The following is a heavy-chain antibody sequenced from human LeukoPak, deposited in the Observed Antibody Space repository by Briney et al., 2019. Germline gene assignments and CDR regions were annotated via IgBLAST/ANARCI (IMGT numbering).Heavy chain of an antibody. CDR3: AREGSSWWFGLDY. Sequence: GASVKVSCKASGYTFSGFYIHWVRQAPGQGLEWMGWINPNSGVTNYAQKLQGRVTMTTDTSTSTAYMELRSLRSDDTAVYYCAREGSSWWFGLDYWGQGTLVTVSS. CDR2: INPNSGVT. V-gene: IGHV1-2*02. D-gene: IGHD6-13*01. CDR1: GYTFSGFY. J-gene: IGHJ4*02.